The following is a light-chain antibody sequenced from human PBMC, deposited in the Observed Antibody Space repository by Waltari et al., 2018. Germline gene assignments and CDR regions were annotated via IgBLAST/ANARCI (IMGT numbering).Light chain of an antibody. J-gene: IGKJ1*01. CDR3: QHYLRLPVT. V-gene: IGKV3-20*01. Sequence: EIVLTQSPGTLPLCPGERATVSCRASQSVSRALAWYQQKPGQAPRLLIYGASTRATGIPDRFSGSGSGTDFSLTISRLEPDDFAVYYCQHYLRLPVTFGQGTTVEI. CDR1: QSVSRA. CDR2: GAS.